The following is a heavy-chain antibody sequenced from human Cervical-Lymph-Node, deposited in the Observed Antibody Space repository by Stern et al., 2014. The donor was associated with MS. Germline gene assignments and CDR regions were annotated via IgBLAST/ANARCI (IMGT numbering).Heavy chain of an antibody. CDR1: WFTVSRDY. CDR3: ARDTSSPERSDW. CDR2: ITNVGST. Sequence: EVQLVQSGGGVIQPGGSLRLSCTASWFTVSRDYMTWVRQAPGKGLEWVSLITNVGSTFYTDSVKGRFTISRDDSKNTVYLHMTSLRAEDTAMYYCARDTSSPERSDWWGQGTLVTVSS. D-gene: IGHD1-1*01. V-gene: IGHV3-53*01. J-gene: IGHJ4*02.